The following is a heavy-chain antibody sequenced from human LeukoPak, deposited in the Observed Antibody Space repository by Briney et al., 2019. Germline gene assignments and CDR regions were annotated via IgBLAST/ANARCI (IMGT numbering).Heavy chain of an antibody. Sequence: PGGSLRLSCAASGFTFSHYSMNWVRQAPGKELEWVSYVKSDSATIYYGDSVKGRLTISRDNAKNLLCLQMNSLRAEDTAVYFCARGVGSSSWSAHWFDSWGQGTLVTVSS. CDR3: ARGVGSSSWSAHWFDS. D-gene: IGHD6-13*01. J-gene: IGHJ5*01. CDR2: VKSDSATI. V-gene: IGHV3-48*04. CDR1: GFTFSHYS.